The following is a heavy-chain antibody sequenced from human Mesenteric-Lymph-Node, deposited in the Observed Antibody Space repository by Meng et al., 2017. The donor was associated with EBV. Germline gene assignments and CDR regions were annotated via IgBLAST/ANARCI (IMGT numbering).Heavy chain of an antibody. V-gene: IGHV4-4*02. CDR2: VYHRGSS. J-gene: IGHJ4*02. D-gene: IGHD3-16*01. CDR3: ARGLGGSRNYYFNY. CDR1: GGSITSGDW. Sequence: QGHLQESGPGLGKPSGTLSLTCTIAGGSITSGDWWSWVRQTPGKGLEWIGQVYHRGSSSYNPSLKSRATISVDNSNNQFSLRLTSVTAADTAVYYCARGLGGSRNYYFNYWGQGTLVTVSS.